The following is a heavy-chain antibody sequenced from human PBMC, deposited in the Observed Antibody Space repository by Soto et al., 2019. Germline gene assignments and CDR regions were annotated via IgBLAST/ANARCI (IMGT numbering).Heavy chain of an antibody. CDR2: ISAYNGNT. Sequence: SVKVSCKASGYTFTGYYMHWVRQAPGQGLECLGWISAYNGNTNYAQKLQGRVTMTTDTSTSTAYMELRSLRSDDTAVYYCAQSLTGRTDAFDIWGQGTMVTVSS. CDR1: GYTFTGYY. CDR3: AQSLTGRTDAFDI. D-gene: IGHD3-9*01. V-gene: IGHV1-18*04. J-gene: IGHJ3*02.